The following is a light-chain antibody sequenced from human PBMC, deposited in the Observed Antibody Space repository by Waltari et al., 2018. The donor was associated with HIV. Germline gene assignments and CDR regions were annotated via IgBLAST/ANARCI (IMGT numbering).Light chain of an antibody. CDR1: SSDIGGFNY. J-gene: IGLJ3*02. CDR2: EVD. CDR3: SSYASSFTLL. Sequence: QSALTQPASVSGSPGQSITISCTGTSSDIGGFNYVSWYQQHPDKAPKLIIFEVDIRPSGISNRFSVSKSGNTASLTSSGLQAEDEADYYCSSYASSFTLLFGGGTKLTVL. V-gene: IGLV2-14*03.